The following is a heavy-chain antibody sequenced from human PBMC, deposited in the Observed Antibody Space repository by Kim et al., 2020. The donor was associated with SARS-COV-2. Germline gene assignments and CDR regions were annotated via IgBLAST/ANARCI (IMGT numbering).Heavy chain of an antibody. V-gene: IGHV3-33*06. CDR1: GFTFSSYG. D-gene: IGHD6-19*01. CDR3: AKDQGLAVAGTFDY. Sequence: GGSLRLSCAASGFTFSSYGMHWVRQAPGKGLEWVAVIWYDGSNKYYADSVKGRFTISRDNSKNTLYLQMNSLRAEDTAVYYCAKDQGLAVAGTFDYWGQGTLVTVSS. J-gene: IGHJ4*02. CDR2: IWYDGSNK.